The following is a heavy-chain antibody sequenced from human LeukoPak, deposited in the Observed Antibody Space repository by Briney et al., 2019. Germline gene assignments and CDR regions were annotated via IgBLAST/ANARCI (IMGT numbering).Heavy chain of an antibody. CDR1: GFTFSSYE. D-gene: IGHD3-22*01. CDR3: ARLTAAYYYDSSGYS. Sequence: PGGFLRLSCAASGFTFSSYEMNWVRQAPGKRLEWVSYISSSGSTIYYADSVKGRFTISRDNAKNSLYLQMNSLRAEDTAVYYCARLTAAYYYDSSGYSWGQGTLVTVSS. J-gene: IGHJ4*02. V-gene: IGHV3-48*03. CDR2: ISSSGSTI.